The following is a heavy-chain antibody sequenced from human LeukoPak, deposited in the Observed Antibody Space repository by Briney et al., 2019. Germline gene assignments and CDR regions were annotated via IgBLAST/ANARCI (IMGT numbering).Heavy chain of an antibody. CDR2: MNPNSGNT. D-gene: IGHD6-13*01. J-gene: IGHJ3*02. CDR1: GYTFTSYD. CDR3: ARDRAGIAAYRPGDAFDI. Sequence: GASVKVSCKASGYTFTSYDINWVRQATGQGLEWMGWMNPNSGNTGYAQKFQGRVTMTRNTSISTAYMELSSLRSEDTAVYYCARDRAGIAAYRPGDAFDIWGQGTMVTVSS. V-gene: IGHV1-8*01.